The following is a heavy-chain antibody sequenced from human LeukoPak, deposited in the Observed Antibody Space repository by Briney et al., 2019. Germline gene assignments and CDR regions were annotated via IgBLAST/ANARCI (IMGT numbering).Heavy chain of an antibody. Sequence: PSETLSLTCAVYGGSFSGYYWNWIRQPPGKGLEWMGEINHSGSTNYNPSLKSRVPISVDTSKNQFSLKLSSVTAADTAVYYCARGLIVATINWCGPWGQGTRVTVSS. CDR3: ARGLIVATINWCGP. J-gene: IGHJ5*02. D-gene: IGHD5-12*01. CDR2: INHSGST. CDR1: GGSFSGYY. V-gene: IGHV4-34*01.